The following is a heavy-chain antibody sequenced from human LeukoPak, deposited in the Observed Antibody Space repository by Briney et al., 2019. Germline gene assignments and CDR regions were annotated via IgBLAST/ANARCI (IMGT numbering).Heavy chain of an antibody. Sequence: GGSLRLSCAASGFTFSNFAMHWVRQAPGKGLEWVAGISYDAGKTYYADSVRGRFTISRDTSKNTLYLQMNGLRAEDTAVYYCARDSGRSATYFNYWGQGTPVTVSS. J-gene: IGHJ4*02. CDR3: ARDSGRSATYFNY. CDR1: GFTFSNFA. CDR2: ISYDAGKT. V-gene: IGHV3-30*04. D-gene: IGHD3-10*01.